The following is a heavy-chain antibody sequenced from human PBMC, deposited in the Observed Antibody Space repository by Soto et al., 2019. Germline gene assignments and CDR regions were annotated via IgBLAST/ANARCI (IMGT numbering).Heavy chain of an antibody. CDR3: AKYPRAVTLLGHFDY. V-gene: IGHV3-23*01. CDR1: GFTFSSYA. Sequence: GGSLRLSCAASGFTFSSYAMSWVRQAPGKGLEWVSAISGSGGSTYYADSVKGRFTISRDNSKNTLYLQMNSLRAEDTAVYYCAKYPRAVTLLGHFDYWGQGTLVTVSS. J-gene: IGHJ4*02. CDR2: ISGSGGST. D-gene: IGHD4-17*01.